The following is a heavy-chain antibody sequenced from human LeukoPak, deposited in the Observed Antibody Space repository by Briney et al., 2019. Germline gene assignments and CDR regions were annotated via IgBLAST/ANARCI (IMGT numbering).Heavy chain of an antibody. CDR3: ARGSYYNPHEGDFDS. D-gene: IGHD3-10*01. J-gene: IGHJ4*02. V-gene: IGHV6-1*01. CDR2: TYYRSATSRWYT. CDR1: GDSVSTNSGA. Sequence: SQTLSLTCVISGDSVSTNSGAWNWIRQSPSRGFEWLGRTYYRSATSRWYTDYDVSLKSRLTINADTWKNQFSLQLKSVTPEDTAVYYCARGSYYNPHEGDFDSWGQGTLVTVSS.